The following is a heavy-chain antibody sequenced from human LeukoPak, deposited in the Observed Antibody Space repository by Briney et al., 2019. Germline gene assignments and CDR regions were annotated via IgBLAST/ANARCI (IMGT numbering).Heavy chain of an antibody. CDR3: ARVVKVYYYGMDV. D-gene: IGHD4-23*01. CDR2: IYYSGST. J-gene: IGHJ6*02. V-gene: IGHV4-39*01. CDR1: GNSISSSSYY. Sequence: SETLSLTCTVSGNSISSSSYYWGWIRQPPGKGLEWIGSIYYSGSTYYNPSLKSRVTISVDTSKNQFSLKLSSVTAADTAVYYCARVVKVYYYGMDVWGQGTTVTVSS.